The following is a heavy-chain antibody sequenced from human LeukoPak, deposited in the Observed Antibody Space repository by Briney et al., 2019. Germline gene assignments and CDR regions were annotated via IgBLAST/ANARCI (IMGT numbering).Heavy chain of an antibody. CDR3: ARLWSHSKTEDY. CDR1: GDSISSGLYS. D-gene: IGHD3-16*01. J-gene: IGHJ4*02. CDR2: IYHNGDT. Sequence: SETLSLTCTVSGDSISSGLYSWVWLRQPPGQGLEWIGNIYHNGDTYYNPSLRSRVTISVDTSENQFCLSLRSVTAADTAVYYCARLWSHSKTEDYWGQGTVVTVSS. V-gene: IGHV4-39*01.